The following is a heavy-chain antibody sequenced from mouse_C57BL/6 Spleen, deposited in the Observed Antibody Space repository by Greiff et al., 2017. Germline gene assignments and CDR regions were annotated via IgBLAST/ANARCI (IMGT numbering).Heavy chain of an antibody. CDR1: GYTFTSYW. V-gene: IGHV1-69*01. CDR3: ARTYDYDLYFDV. J-gene: IGHJ1*03. CDR2: INPSGSYT. Sequence: QVQLQQPGAELVMPGASVKLSCKASGYTFTSYWMHWVKQRPGQGLEWIGEINPSGSYTNYNQKFKGKSTLTVDKSSSTAYMQLSSLTSEDSAVYYCARTYDYDLYFDVWGTGTTVTVSS. D-gene: IGHD2-4*01.